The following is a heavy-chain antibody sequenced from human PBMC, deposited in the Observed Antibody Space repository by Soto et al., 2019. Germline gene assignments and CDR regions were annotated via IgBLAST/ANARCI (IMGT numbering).Heavy chain of an antibody. V-gene: IGHV4-59*01. CDR2: IYYSGST. J-gene: IGHJ5*02. Sequence: PSETLSLTCTVSGGSISSYYWSWIRQPPGKGLEWMGYIYYSGSTNYNPSLKSRVTISVDTSKNQFSLRLSSVTAADTAVYYCARETYGDYVGYFEPWGQGTRVTVSS. CDR1: GGSISSYY. D-gene: IGHD4-17*01. CDR3: ARETYGDYVGYFEP.